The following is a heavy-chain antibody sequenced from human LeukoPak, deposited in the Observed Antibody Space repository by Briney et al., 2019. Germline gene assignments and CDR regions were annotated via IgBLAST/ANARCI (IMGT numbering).Heavy chain of an antibody. CDR1: GFTFNGHW. CDR3: ARHIPRGNNYFDS. D-gene: IGHD3-10*01. V-gene: IGHV3-7*01. Sequence: GGSLRLSCAASGFTFNGHWMTWVRQAPGKGLEWVANINENGNRKYYVDSVGGRFTISRDNAKNSLFLQMNGLRVEDTAMYFCARHIPRGNNYFDSWGQGTLVTVSS. J-gene: IGHJ4*02. CDR2: INENGNRK.